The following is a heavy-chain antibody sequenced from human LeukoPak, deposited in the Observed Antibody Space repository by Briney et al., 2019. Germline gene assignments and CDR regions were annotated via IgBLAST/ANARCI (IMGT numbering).Heavy chain of an antibody. V-gene: IGHV3-11*04. CDR2: ISSSGSTI. D-gene: IGHD3-10*01. CDR3: ARFGSGSYSSYYYYYYMDV. Sequence: GGSLRLSCAASGFTFSDYYMSWLRQAPGKGLEGGSYISSSGSTIYYADSVKGRFTISRDNAKNSLYLQMNSLRAEDAAVYYCARFGSGSYSSYYYYYYMDVWGKGTTVTVSS. CDR1: GFTFSDYY. J-gene: IGHJ6*03.